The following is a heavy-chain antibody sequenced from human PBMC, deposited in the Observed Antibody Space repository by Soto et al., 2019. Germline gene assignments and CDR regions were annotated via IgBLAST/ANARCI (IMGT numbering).Heavy chain of an antibody. CDR2: ISSSGGTI. CDR3: ARGYFPGAGNWFDP. V-gene: IGHV3-11*01. Sequence: QVQLVESGGGLIKPGGSLRLSCAVYGFTFSDYYMSWIRQAPGKGLEWVSYISSSGGTIYYADSVKGRFTISRDNAKNSLYLQMNSLRAEDTAVYYCARGYFPGAGNWFDPWGQGTLVTVSS. J-gene: IGHJ5*02. D-gene: IGHD6-13*01. CDR1: GFTFSDYY.